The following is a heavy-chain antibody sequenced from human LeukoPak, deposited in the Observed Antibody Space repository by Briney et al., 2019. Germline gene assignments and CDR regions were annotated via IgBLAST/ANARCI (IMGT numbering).Heavy chain of an antibody. V-gene: IGHV4-4*02. Sequence: SETLSLTCAVSGGSISSSNWWSWVRQPPGKGLEWIGEIYHSGSTNYNPSLKSRVTISVVKSKNQFPLKVTSVTAADTAVYYCARGGSWYDYWGQGTLVTVSS. CDR2: IYHSGST. CDR1: GGSISSSNW. D-gene: IGHD6-13*01. J-gene: IGHJ4*02. CDR3: ARGGSWYDY.